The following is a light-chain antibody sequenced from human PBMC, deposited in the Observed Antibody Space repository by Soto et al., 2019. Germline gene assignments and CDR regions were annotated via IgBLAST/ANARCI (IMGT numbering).Light chain of an antibody. CDR2: GSS. V-gene: IGKV3-15*01. J-gene: IGKJ2*03. CDR3: QQYNDWLYS. CDR1: RPVRSN. Sequence: EIVMTQSPANMSVSPGEGVAVSCRASRPVRSNLAWYQQKPGQPPRLLIYGSSTRATGIPARFSGSGSGTEFTLTVTSLQSADIAVYYCQQYNDWLYSFGQGTKVDIK.